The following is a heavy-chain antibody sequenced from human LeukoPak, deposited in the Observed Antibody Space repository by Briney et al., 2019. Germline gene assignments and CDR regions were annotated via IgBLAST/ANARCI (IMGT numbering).Heavy chain of an antibody. CDR1: GGSISSYF. CDR2: VFTSGST. CDR3: ARGKGQLDL. J-gene: IGHJ5*02. D-gene: IGHD5-24*01. V-gene: IGHV4-4*07. Sequence: SETLSLTCTASGGSISSYFWSWIRPPAGKGLEWIGRVFTSGSTNYNPSLKSRVTISVDTSKNQFSLKLTSVTAADTAVYYCARGKGQLDLWGQGSLVTVSS.